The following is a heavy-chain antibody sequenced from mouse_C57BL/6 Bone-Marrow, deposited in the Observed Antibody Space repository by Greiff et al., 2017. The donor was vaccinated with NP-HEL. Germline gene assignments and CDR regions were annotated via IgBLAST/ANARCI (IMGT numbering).Heavy chain of an antibody. Sequence: VQLQQSGPVLVKPGASVKMSCKASGYTFTDYYMNWVKQSHGKSLEWIGVINPYNGGTSYNQKFKGKATLTVDKSSSTAYMELNSLTSEDSAVYYCASGDWGGDYAMDYWGQGTSVTVSS. CDR3: ASGDWGGDYAMDY. CDR1: GYTFTDYY. V-gene: IGHV1-19*01. CDR2: INPYNGGT. J-gene: IGHJ4*01. D-gene: IGHD4-1*01.